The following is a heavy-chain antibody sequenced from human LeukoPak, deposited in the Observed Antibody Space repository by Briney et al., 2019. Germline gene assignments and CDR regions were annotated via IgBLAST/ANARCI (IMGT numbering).Heavy chain of an antibody. CDR2: IHSGGNT. CDR3: ARERRYCSGDNCYSGHDY. V-gene: IGHV3-53*01. CDR1: GFTVSSNY. J-gene: IGHJ4*02. Sequence: PGGSLRLSCAVSGFTVSSNYMSCVRQAPGKGLEWVSLIHSGGNTDYADSLKDRVTISRDNSKNMVNLQINSLRPEDTAVYYCARERRYCSGDNCYSGHDYWGQGTLVIVSS. D-gene: IGHD2-15*01.